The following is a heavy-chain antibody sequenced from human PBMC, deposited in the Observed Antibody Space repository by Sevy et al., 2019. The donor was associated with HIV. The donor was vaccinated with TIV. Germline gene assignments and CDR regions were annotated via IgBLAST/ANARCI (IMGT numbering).Heavy chain of an antibody. J-gene: IGHJ4*02. CDR1: GGSVRSSSYY. V-gene: IGHV4-39*01. Sequence: SETLSLTCTVSGGSVRSSSYYWGWIRQPPGEGLEWIASIYYIGSTNYNPSLESRVTISVDTSKNQFSLKLISVTAADTAVYYRARMDIAEAGSYPFDYWGQGTLVTVSS. D-gene: IGHD6-19*01. CDR2: IYYIGST. CDR3: ARMDIAEAGSYPFDY.